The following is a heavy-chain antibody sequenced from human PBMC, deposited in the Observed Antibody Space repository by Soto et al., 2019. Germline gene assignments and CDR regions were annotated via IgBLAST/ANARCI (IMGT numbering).Heavy chain of an antibody. D-gene: IGHD6-13*01. Sequence: PSETVSLTCTVSGGSISSYYWSWIRQPPGKGLEWIGYIYYSGSTNYNPSLKSRVTISVDTSKNQFSLKLSSVTAADTAVYYCARAPGQQLANLDYWGQGTLVTVS. CDR3: ARAPGQQLANLDY. CDR1: GGSISSYY. V-gene: IGHV4-59*01. J-gene: IGHJ4*02. CDR2: IYYSGST.